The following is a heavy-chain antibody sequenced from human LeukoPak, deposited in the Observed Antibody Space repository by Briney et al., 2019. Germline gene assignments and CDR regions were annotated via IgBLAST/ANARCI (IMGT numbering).Heavy chain of an antibody. CDR3: ARGRRGYYGSGSYYRWFDP. D-gene: IGHD3-10*01. V-gene: IGHV4-34*01. CDR2: INHSGST. J-gene: IGHJ5*02. CDR1: GGSFSGYY. Sequence: SETLSLTCAVYGGSFSGYYWSWIRQPPGKGLEWIGEINHSGSTNHNPSLKSRVTISVDTSKNQFSLKLSSVTAADTAVYYCARGRRGYYGSGSYYRWFDPWGQGTLVTVSS.